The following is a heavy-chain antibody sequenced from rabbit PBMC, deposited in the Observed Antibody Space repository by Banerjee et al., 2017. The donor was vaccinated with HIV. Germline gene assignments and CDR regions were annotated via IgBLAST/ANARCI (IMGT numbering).Heavy chain of an antibody. J-gene: IGHJ4*01. CDR1: GFSFSSSYH. V-gene: IGHV1S40*01. D-gene: IGHD6-1*01. Sequence: QSLEESGGDLVKPGASLTLTCTASGFSFSSSYHMCWVRQAPGKGLEWIACFDAGSSGNTVYANWAKGRFTNSKTSSTTVTMQMTSLTAADTATYFCARVCYTYGDGSDGSSKWGLWGQGTLVTVS. CDR2: FDAGSSGNT. CDR3: ARVCYTYGDGSDGSSKWGL.